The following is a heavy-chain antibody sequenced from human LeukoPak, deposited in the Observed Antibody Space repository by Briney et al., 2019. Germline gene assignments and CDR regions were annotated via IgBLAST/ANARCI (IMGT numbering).Heavy chain of an antibody. CDR2: VYASSDI. J-gene: IGHJ4*02. CDR3: AKDLAPLRGSLRSSFDF. CDR1: GFTFSSYT. Sequence: GVSLRLSCAASGFTFSSYTMNWVRQAPGKGLQWVSTVYASSDIHYSVSVKGRFTISRDNSKNTLYLQMNSLRAEDTAVYYCAKDLAPLRGSLRSSFDFWGQGTRVTVS. D-gene: IGHD3-10*01. V-gene: IGHV3-23*01.